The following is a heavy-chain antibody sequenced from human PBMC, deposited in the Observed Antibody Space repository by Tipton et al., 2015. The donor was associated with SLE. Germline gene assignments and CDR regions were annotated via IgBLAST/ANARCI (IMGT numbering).Heavy chain of an antibody. CDR2: ISQDGGAK. CDR3: ERKGHSRGHAPAFDI. Sequence: SLRLSCSASGFTFSGSVMHWVRPTPAMGLEWVAGISQDGGAKHYADSVKGRFAISRDNSRNMLFLDLNSLRPDDTSVYYCERKGHSRGHAPAFDIWGQGTMVTVSS. J-gene: IGHJ3*02. D-gene: IGHD3-22*01. CDR1: GFTFSGSV. V-gene: IGHV3-30*03.